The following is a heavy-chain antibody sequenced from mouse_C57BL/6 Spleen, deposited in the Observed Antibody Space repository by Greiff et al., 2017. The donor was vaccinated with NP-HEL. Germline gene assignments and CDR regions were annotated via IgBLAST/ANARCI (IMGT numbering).Heavy chain of an antibody. D-gene: IGHD1-1*01. CDR2: IYPGDGDT. CDR1: GYAFSSSW. J-gene: IGHJ3*01. CDR3: ARSSSSSWFAY. V-gene: IGHV1-82*01. Sequence: QVQLQQSGPELVKPGASVKISCKASGYAFSSSWMNWVKQRPGKGLEWIGRIYPGDGDTNYNGKFKGKATLTADKSSSTAYMQLSSLTSEDSAVYFCARSSSSSWFAYWGQGTLVTVSA.